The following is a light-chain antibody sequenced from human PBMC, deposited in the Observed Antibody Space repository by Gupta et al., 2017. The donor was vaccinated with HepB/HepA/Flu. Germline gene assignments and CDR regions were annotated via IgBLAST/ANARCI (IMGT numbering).Light chain of an antibody. CDR2: GAD. CDR3: HQYDTWPKT. V-gene: IGKV3-15*01. CDR1: ESFRND. J-gene: IGKJ1*01. Sequence: EIVLTQSPATLSVFPGERATLSCRATESFRNDLAWYQQKPGQAPRLLIYGADIRATGVSARFSGSGSGTXFTLTIXRLQSDDCAVYYCHQYDTWPKTFGXGTKVEIK.